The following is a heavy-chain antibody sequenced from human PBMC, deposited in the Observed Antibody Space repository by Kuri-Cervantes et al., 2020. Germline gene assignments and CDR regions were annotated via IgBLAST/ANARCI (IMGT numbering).Heavy chain of an antibody. D-gene: IGHD3-10*01. V-gene: IGHV1-2*02. CDR2: INPNSGGT. CDR1: GYTFTGYY. J-gene: IGHJ4*02. CDR3: TRSMVRGVPDY. Sequence: ASVKVSCKASGYTFTGYYMHWVRQAPGQGLEWMGWINPNSGGTKSAQNFQGRVNMTTDTSTSTAYMELRSLRSDDTAVYYCTRSMVRGVPDYWGQGTLVTVSS.